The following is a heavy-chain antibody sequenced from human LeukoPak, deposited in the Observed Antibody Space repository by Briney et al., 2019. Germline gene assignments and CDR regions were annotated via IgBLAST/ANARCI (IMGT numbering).Heavy chain of an antibody. Sequence: PGGSLRLSCAASGFTFSSYGMHWVRQAPGKGLEWVAVIWYDGSNKYYADSVKGRFTISRDNSKNTLYLQMNSLRAEDTAVYYCARGFFGSGSYYTPDYWGQGTLVTVSS. CDR1: GFTFSSYG. V-gene: IGHV3-33*08. J-gene: IGHJ4*02. D-gene: IGHD3-10*01. CDR2: IWYDGSNK. CDR3: ARGFFGSGSYYTPDY.